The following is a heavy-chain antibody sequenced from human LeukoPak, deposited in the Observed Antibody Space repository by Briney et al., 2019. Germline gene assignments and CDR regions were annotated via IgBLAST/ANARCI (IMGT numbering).Heavy chain of an antibody. V-gene: IGHV3-21*01. CDR2: ISSSSSYI. CDR1: GFTFSSYS. Sequence: GGSLRLSCAASGFTFSSYSMNWVRQAPGKGLEWVSSISSSSSYIYYADSVKGRFTISRDNAKNSLYLQMNSLRAGDTAVYYCAREQGARTYYDFWSSLAKDAFDIWGQGTMVTVSS. CDR3: AREQGARTYYDFWSSLAKDAFDI. D-gene: IGHD3-3*01. J-gene: IGHJ3*02.